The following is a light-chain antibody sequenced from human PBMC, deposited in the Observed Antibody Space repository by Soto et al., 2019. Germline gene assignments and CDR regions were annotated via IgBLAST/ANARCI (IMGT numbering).Light chain of an antibody. Sequence: DILMTQSPSSLSASIGDRVTITCRASQNIRSYLNWYQQTPGRAPKLLIYGASNLQSGVPSRFTGSGSWTDFTLTISRLEPEDFATYYCQHSFDLPRTFGQGTKVEI. CDR2: GAS. CDR3: QHSFDLPRT. V-gene: IGKV1-39*01. J-gene: IGKJ1*01. CDR1: QNIRSY.